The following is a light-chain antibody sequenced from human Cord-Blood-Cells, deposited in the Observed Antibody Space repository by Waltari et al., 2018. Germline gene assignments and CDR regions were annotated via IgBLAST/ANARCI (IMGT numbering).Light chain of an antibody. V-gene: IGLV2-23*01. CDR2: EGG. J-gene: IGLJ1*01. CDR1: SSDVGSSNL. CDR3: CSYAGSSTYV. Sequence: QSALTQPASVSGSPGQSITLSCTGTSSDVGSSNLVSWYQQHPGKSPKLMIYEGGKRPSGVSNRFSGSKSGNTASLTISVLQAEDEADYYCCSYAGSSTYVFGTGTKVTVL.